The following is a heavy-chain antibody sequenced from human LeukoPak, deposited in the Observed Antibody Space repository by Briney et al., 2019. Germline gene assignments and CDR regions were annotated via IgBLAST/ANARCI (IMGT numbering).Heavy chain of an antibody. J-gene: IGHJ3*02. CDR3: ARVLWSGYSYGWDAFDI. CDR1: GYTLTELS. CDR2: MNPNSGNT. D-gene: IGHD5-18*01. V-gene: IGHV1-8*03. Sequence: ASVKVSCKVSGYTLTELSMHWVRQAPGKGLEWMGWMNPNSGNTGYAQKFQGRVTITRNTSISTAYMELSSLRSEDTAVYYCARVLWSGYSYGWDAFDIWGQGTMVTVSS.